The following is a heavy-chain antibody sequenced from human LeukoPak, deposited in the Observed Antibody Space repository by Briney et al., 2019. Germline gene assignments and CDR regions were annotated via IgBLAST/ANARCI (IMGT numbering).Heavy chain of an antibody. V-gene: IGHV1-69*04. CDR3: ARVFYHDSSPYFARSIPTIDY. CDR2: IIPTLDIA. CDR1: GGNFSSSS. J-gene: IGHJ4*02. D-gene: IGHD3-22*01. Sequence: ASVKVSCKASGGNFSSSSISWVRQAPGQGLEWMGRIIPTLDIAHYSQKFQGRVTITADKSTNTAYMELSSLRSEDTAVYFCARVFYHDSSPYFARSIPTIDYWGQGTLVTVSS.